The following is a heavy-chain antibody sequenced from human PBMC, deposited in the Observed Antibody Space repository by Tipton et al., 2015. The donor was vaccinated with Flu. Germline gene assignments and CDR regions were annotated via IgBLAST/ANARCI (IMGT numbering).Heavy chain of an antibody. CDR2: IRQDGGEK. D-gene: IGHD3-3*01. Sequence: SLRLSCVASGYTFSSYWMTWVRQAPGKGLQWVANIRQDGGEKYYVDYVEGRFTISRDNAKNSLYLQMNSLRADDTAVYYCVSSLVAFGGYWGQGTLVTVSS. CDR3: VSSLVAFGGY. J-gene: IGHJ4*02. V-gene: IGHV3-7*01. CDR1: GYTFSSYW.